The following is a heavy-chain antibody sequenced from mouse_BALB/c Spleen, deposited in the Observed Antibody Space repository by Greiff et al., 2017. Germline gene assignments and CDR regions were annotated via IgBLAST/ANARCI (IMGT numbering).Heavy chain of an antibody. V-gene: IGHV1S81*02. CDR1: GYTFTSYY. CDR3: TRGYYGYWYFDV. D-gene: IGHD1-1*01. Sequence: VQLQQSGAELVKPGASVKLSCKASGYTFTSYYMYWVKQRPGQGLEWIGEINPSNGGTNFNEKFKSKATLTVDKYSSTAYMQLSSLTSEDSAVYYCTRGYYGYWYFDVWGAGTTVTVSS. CDR2: INPSNGGT. J-gene: IGHJ1*01.